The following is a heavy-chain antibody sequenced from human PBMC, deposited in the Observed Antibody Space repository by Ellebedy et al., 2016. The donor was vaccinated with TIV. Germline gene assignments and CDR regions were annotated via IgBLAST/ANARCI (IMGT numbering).Heavy chain of an antibody. Sequence: MPGGSLRLSCAVSGGSISSSNWWSWVRQPPGKGLEWIGEIFHSGSTNYNPSLKSRVTISVDKSKNQFSLKLSSVTAADTAVYYCARDRSAVAGTRFDYWYFDLWGRGTLVTVSS. J-gene: IGHJ2*01. CDR3: ARDRSAVAGTRFDYWYFDL. CDR1: GGSISSSNW. V-gene: IGHV4-4*02. CDR2: IFHSGST. D-gene: IGHD6-19*01.